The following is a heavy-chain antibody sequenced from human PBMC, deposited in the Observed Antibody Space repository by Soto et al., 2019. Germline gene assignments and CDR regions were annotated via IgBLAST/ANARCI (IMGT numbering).Heavy chain of an antibody. Sequence: LRLSCATSGFTFRDHGMSWFRQAPGKGLDGVGFIRSSRYGATTEYAASVKGRFFISRDDSKNTLSLQMKSVKTGDTAVYYCTTVYGMDVWGQGTTVTVCS. J-gene: IGHJ6*02. V-gene: IGHV3-49*03. CDR3: TTVYGMDV. CDR2: IRSSRYGATT. CDR1: GFTFRDHG.